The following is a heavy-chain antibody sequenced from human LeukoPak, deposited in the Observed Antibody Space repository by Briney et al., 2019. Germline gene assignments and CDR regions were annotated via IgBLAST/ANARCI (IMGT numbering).Heavy chain of an antibody. CDR3: ATSTAAAGTD. Sequence: GGSLRLSCVASGFDFSTYWVSWVRQAPGKGLEWVANIKQDGSEKYYVDSVRGRFTISRDNAKSSLFLEMNSLRAEDTAIYYCATSTAAAGTDWGQGTLVTVSS. J-gene: IGHJ4*02. D-gene: IGHD6-13*01. V-gene: IGHV3-7*03. CDR1: GFDFSTYW. CDR2: IKQDGSEK.